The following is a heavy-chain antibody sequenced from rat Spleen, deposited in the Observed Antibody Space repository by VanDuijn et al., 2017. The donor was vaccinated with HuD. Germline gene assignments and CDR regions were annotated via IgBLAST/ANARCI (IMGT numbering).Heavy chain of an antibody. J-gene: IGHJ2*01. CDR2: ITYNGGTTT. D-gene: IGHD2-2*01. CDR3: TTGIQPRD. Sequence: EVQVVESGGGLVQPGRSMKLSCAASGFTFSNFGMAWVRQAPRKGLEWVAYITYNGGTTTYYRDSVKGRFTISRDDAKSFLYLQMDSLRSEDTATYYCTTGIQPRDWGQGVMVTVSS. CDR1: GFTFSNFG. V-gene: IGHV5-20*01.